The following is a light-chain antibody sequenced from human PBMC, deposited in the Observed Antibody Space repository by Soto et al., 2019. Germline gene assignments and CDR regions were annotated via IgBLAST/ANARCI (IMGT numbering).Light chain of an antibody. CDR1: QRVSTY. CDR2: AAS. J-gene: IGKJ2*01. CDR3: QQSYSTPRT. V-gene: IGKV1-39*01. Sequence: DIPMTQSPSSLSASVGDRITLXCRASQRVSTYLNWYQQKPEKAPKLLIYAASSLQSGVPSRFSGSGSGTDFTLTISSLQPEDFATYYCQQSYSTPRTFGQGTKVDIK.